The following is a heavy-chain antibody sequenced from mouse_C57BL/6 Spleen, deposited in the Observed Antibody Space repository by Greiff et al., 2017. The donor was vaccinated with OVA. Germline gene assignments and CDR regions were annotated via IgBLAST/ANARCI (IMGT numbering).Heavy chain of an antibody. D-gene: IGHD1-1*01. J-gene: IGHJ4*01. Sequence: QSGPGLVKPSQSLSLTCSVTGYSITSGYYWNWIRQFPGNTLEWMGYISYDGSNNYNPSLKNRNSITLDKSKNQFFLKLNSVTTEDTATYYCARGYYYGSSYAMDYWGQGTSVTVSS. CDR2: ISYDGSN. CDR1: GYSITSGYY. V-gene: IGHV3-6*01. CDR3: ARGYYYGSSYAMDY.